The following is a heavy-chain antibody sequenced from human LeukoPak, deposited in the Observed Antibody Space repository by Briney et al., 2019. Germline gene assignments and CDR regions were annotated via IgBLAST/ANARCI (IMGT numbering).Heavy chain of an antibody. J-gene: IGHJ4*02. D-gene: IGHD3-10*01. CDR3: ARDSSWFGGSDY. Sequence: GASVKVSCKASGYTFTGYHIHWVRQAPGQGLEWMGRITPNSDDTSYAQNFQDRVTMTRDTSINTAYMELSRLRSDDTAVYYCARDSSWFGGSDYWGQGTLVTVSS. CDR1: GYTFTGYH. CDR2: ITPNSDDT. V-gene: IGHV1-2*02.